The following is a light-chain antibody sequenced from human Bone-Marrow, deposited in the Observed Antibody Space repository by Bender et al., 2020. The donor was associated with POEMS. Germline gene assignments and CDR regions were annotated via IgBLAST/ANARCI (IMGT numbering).Light chain of an antibody. V-gene: IGLV2-11*01. CDR2: DVN. Sequence: QSALTQPRSVSGSPGQSVTISCTGSSSDVGEYDYVSWFQQDPGKAPKLMIYDVNKRPSGVPDRFSGSKSGNTASLTISGLQADDEAEYYCCSYAGTYTYVFGTGTKVTVL. J-gene: IGLJ1*01. CDR3: CSYAGTYTYV. CDR1: SSDVGEYDY.